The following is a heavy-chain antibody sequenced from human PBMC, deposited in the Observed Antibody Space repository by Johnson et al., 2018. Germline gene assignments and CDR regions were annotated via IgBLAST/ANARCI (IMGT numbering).Heavy chain of an antibody. V-gene: IGHV5-51*01. D-gene: IGHD3-10*01. J-gene: IGHJ3*02. CDR1: RYGFTDYC. Sequence: VQLVQSGAEVKKPGESLKISCKASRYGFTDYCIVWVRQMPGKGLEWMGIIFPDDSDTRYRPSFQGQVTLSVDKSISTAHLQWSSLKASDTAMYYCAKSLHYGSGSPDGFDIWGQGTMVTVSS. CDR2: IFPDDSDT. CDR3: AKSLHYGSGSPDGFDI.